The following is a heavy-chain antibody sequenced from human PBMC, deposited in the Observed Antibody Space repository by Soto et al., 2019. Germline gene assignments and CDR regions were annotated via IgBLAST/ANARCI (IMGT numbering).Heavy chain of an antibody. V-gene: IGHV4-31*03. D-gene: IGHD6-19*01. CDR3: ARIPLGSSGWYTS. J-gene: IGHJ4*02. CDR1: GGSISSGGYY. Sequence: SETLSLTCTVSGGSISSGGYYWSWLRQHPGKGLEWIGYIYYSGSTYYNPSLKSRVTISVDTSKNQFSLKLSSVTAADTAVYYCARIPLGSSGWYTSWGQGTLVTVSS. CDR2: IYYSGST.